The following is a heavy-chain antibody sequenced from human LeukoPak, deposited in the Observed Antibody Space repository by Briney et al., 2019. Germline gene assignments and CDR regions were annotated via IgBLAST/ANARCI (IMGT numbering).Heavy chain of an antibody. CDR1: GFTFSSNA. Sequence: GGTLRLSCAASGFTFSSNAMSWVRQAPGKGLEWVTVISASGGNTYYADSVKGRFTISRDNSKNTLYLQLNSLRAEDTAEYYCAEHLVGARTFEYWGQGTLVTVSS. CDR3: AEHLVGARTFEY. V-gene: IGHV3-23*01. CDR2: ISASGGNT. D-gene: IGHD1-26*01. J-gene: IGHJ4*02.